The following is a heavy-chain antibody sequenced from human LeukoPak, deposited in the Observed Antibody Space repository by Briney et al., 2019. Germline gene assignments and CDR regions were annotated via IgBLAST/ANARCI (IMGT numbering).Heavy chain of an antibody. CDR1: GYTFTGYY. CDR2: INPNSGGT. CDR3: AAGGSSSSSDEFFQH. Sequence: ASVKVSCKASGYTFTGYYMHWVRQAPGQGLEWMGRINPNSGGTNYAQKFQGRVTMSRDTSISTAYMELTRPRSDDTAVYYCAAGGSSSSSDEFFQHWGQGTLVTVSS. V-gene: IGHV1-2*06. D-gene: IGHD6-6*01. J-gene: IGHJ1*01.